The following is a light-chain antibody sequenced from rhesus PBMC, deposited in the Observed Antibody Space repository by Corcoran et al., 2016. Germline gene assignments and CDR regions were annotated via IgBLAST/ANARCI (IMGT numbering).Light chain of an antibody. V-gene: IGKV1-36*02. CDR3: LQGYSTPFT. Sequence: DIQMTQSPSSLSASVGDRVTITCRASQGISADLSWYQQKPGKAPKRLIYAASSLESGVPSRFSGSGSGTDFTLTNSSLQPEDFAAYYCLQGYSTPFTFGPGTKLHIK. CDR1: QGISAD. CDR2: AAS. J-gene: IGKJ3*01.